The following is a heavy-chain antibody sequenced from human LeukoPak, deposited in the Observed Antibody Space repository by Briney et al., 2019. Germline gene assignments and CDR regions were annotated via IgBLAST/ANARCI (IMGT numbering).Heavy chain of an antibody. Sequence: SETLSLTCTVSGGSINSYYWSWIRQPPGKGLEWIGYIYYSGSTKYNPSLKSRVTISVDTSKNQFSLKLSSVTAADTAVYYCARDPSGPGSYFDHWGQGTLVTVSS. J-gene: IGHJ4*01. CDR3: ARDPSGPGSYFDH. CDR2: IYYSGST. D-gene: IGHD3-10*01. V-gene: IGHV4-59*01. CDR1: GGSINSYY.